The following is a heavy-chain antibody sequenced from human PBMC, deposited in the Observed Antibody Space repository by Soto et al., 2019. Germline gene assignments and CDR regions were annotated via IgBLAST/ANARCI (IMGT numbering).Heavy chain of an antibody. D-gene: IGHD3-22*01. CDR2: ISYSGIQT. CDR3: VKNRLGSSYSANAY. Sequence: RLSCVASGFTFSTYGMSWVRQAPGKGLEWVAVISYSGIQTFYAASVTGRFTISRDNSKNTLYLQMNSLRADDTAVYYCVKNRLGSSYSANAYWGQGTLVTVSS. V-gene: IGHV3-23*01. CDR1: GFTFSTYG. J-gene: IGHJ4*02.